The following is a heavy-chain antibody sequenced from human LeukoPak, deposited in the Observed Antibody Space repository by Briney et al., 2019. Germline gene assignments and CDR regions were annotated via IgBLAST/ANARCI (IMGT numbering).Heavy chain of an antibody. V-gene: IGHV4-31*03. CDR3: AGAGPRAAADFDY. CDR1: GGSISSGGYY. Sequence: SETPSLTCTVSGGSISSGGYYWSWIRQHPGKGLEWIGYIYYSGSTYYNPSLRSRVTISVDTSKNQFSLKLSSVTAADTAVYYCAGAGPRAAADFDYWGQGTLVTVSS. CDR2: IYYSGST. D-gene: IGHD6-13*01. J-gene: IGHJ4*02.